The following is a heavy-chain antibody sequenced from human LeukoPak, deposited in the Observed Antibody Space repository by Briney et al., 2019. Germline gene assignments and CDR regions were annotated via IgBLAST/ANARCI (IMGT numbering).Heavy chain of an antibody. V-gene: IGHV3-53*01. J-gene: IGHJ3*02. CDR2: IYSGGST. CDR3: ASGVGSGSCYLLDAFDI. D-gene: IGHD1-26*01. Sequence: PGGSLRLSCAASGFTFSSYAMSWVRQAPGKGLEWVSVIYSGGSTYYADSVKGRFTISRDNSKNTLYLQMNSLRAEDTAVYYCASGVGSGSCYLLDAFDIWGQGTMVTVSS. CDR1: GFTFSSYA.